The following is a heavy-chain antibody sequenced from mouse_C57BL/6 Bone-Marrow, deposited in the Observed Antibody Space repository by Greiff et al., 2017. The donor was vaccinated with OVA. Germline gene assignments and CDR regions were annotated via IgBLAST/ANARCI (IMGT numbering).Heavy chain of an antibody. CDR3: ARQNYYGDYFAY. V-gene: IGHV5-12*01. Sequence: EVKLVESGGGLVQPGGSLKLSCAASGFTFSDYYMYWVRQTPEKRLEWVAYISNGGGSTYYPDTVKGRFTISRDNAKNTLYLQMSRLKSEDTAMYYCARQNYYGDYFAYWGQGTLVTVSA. CDR2: ISNGGGST. D-gene: IGHD1-1*01. CDR1: GFTFSDYY. J-gene: IGHJ3*01.